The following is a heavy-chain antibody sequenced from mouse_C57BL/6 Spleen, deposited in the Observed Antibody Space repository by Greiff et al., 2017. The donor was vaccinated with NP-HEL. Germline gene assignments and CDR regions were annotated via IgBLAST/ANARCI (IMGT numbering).Heavy chain of an antibody. D-gene: IGHD2-4*01. CDR2: IHPNSGST. CDR1: GYTFTSYW. V-gene: IGHV1-64*01. Sequence: QVQLQQPGAELVKPGASVKLSCKASGYTFTSYWMHWVKQRPGQGLEWIGMIHPNSGSTNYNEKFKSKATLTVDKSSSTAYMQLSSLTSEDSAVYYCARKASYYDYDVDAMDYWGQGTSVTVSS. J-gene: IGHJ4*01. CDR3: ARKASYYDYDVDAMDY.